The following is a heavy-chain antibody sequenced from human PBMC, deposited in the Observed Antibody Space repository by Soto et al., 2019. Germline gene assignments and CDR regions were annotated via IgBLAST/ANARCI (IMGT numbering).Heavy chain of an antibody. CDR3: ARAPLADTAMGQEYYYDYGMDV. CDR2: ISSSSSYI. J-gene: IGHJ6*02. V-gene: IGHV3-21*01. Sequence: APGKGLEWVSSISSSSSYIYYADSVKGRFTISRDNAKNSLYLQMNSLRAEDTAVYYCARAPLADTAMGQEYYYDYGMDVWGQGTTVTVSS. D-gene: IGHD5-18*01.